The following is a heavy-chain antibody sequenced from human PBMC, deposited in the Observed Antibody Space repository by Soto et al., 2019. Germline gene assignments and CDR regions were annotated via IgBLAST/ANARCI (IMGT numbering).Heavy chain of an antibody. CDR2: ISWNSGSI. CDR1: GFTFDDYA. V-gene: IGHV3-9*01. D-gene: IGHD6-13*01. J-gene: IGHJ4*02. Sequence: EVQLVESGGGLVQPGRSLRLSCAASGFTFDDYAMHWVRQAPGKGLEWVSGISWNSGSIGYADSVKGRFTISRDNAKNSLYLQMNSLRAEDTALYYCAKDTGISSSWYGFDYWGQGTLVTVSS. CDR3: AKDTGISSSWYGFDY.